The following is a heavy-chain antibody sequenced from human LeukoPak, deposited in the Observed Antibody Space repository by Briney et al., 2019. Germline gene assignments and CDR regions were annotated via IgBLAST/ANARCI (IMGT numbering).Heavy chain of an antibody. D-gene: IGHD3-22*01. V-gene: IGHV3-23*01. Sequence: GGSLRLSCAASGFTFSNYAMSRVRQAPGKGLEWVSGILGSGDSTYYADSVKGRFTISRDNSKNILYLQMNGLRAEDTAVYYCARATGNSGYYALDYWGQGTLVTVSS. CDR1: GFTFSNYA. J-gene: IGHJ4*02. CDR3: ARATGNSGYYALDY. CDR2: ILGSGDST.